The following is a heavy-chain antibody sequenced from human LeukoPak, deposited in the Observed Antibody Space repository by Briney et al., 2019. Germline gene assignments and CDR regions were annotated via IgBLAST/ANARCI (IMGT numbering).Heavy chain of an antibody. CDR1: GGSFSGYY. V-gene: IGHV4-34*01. CDR2: INHSGST. Sequence: SETLSLTCAVYGGSFSGYYWSWIRQPPGKGLEWIGEINHSGSTNYNPSLKSRVTISVDTSKNQFSLKLSSVTAADTAVYYCARGGFYGDYVNWGQGTLVTVSS. CDR3: ARGGFYGDYVN. D-gene: IGHD4-17*01. J-gene: IGHJ4*02.